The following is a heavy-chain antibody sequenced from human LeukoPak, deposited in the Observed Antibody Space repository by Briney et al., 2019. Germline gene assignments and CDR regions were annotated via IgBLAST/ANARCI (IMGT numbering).Heavy chain of an antibody. CDR3: AREDSSGWYYFDY. Sequence: ASVKVSCKASGYTFTDYYMHWVRQAPGQGLEWMGWINPKSGSTNYAQQYQGGVTMTRDTSIRTAYMELSSLRPDDTAVYFCAREDSSGWYYFDYWGQGTLVTVSS. CDR2: INPKSGST. CDR1: GYTFTDYY. J-gene: IGHJ4*02. V-gene: IGHV1-2*02. D-gene: IGHD6-19*01.